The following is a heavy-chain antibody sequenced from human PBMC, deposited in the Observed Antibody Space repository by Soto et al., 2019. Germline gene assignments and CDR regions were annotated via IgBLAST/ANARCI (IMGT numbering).Heavy chain of an antibody. J-gene: IGHJ4*02. CDR2: INHSGST. V-gene: IGHV4-34*01. D-gene: IGHD3-10*01. CDR3: APRAGSGSYFLDY. Sequence: SETLSLTCAVYGGSFSGYYWSWIRQPPGKGLEWIGEINHSGSTNYNPSLKSRVTISVDTSKNQFSLKLSSVTAADTAVYYCAPRAGSGSYFLDYWGQGTLVTVSS. CDR1: GGSFSGYY.